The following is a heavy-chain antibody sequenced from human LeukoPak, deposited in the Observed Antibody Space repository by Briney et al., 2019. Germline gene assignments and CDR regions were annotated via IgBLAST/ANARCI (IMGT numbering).Heavy chain of an antibody. J-gene: IGHJ5*02. V-gene: IGHV3-74*01. CDR3: ARPMVP. Sequence: DSVKGRFTISRDNAKNTLYLQMNSLRAEDTAVYYCARPMVPWGQGTLVAVSS. D-gene: IGHD3-10*01.